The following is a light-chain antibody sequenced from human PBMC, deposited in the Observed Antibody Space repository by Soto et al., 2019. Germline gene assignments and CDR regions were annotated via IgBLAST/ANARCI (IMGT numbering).Light chain of an antibody. J-gene: IGLJ1*01. CDR2: EVS. CDR3: NSYTTANTYV. V-gene: IGLV2-18*02. CDR1: SSDVGSYNR. Sequence: HSALPKPPSVSGSPGQSVAISCTGTSSDVGSYNRVSWYQQPPGTAPKLMIYEVSNRPSGVPDRFSGSKSGNTASLTISGLQAEDEADYYCNSYTTANTYVFGTGTKVTVL.